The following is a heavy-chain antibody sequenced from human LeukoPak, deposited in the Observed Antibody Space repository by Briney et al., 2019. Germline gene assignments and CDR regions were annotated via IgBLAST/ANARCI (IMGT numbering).Heavy chain of an antibody. Sequence: SVKVSCKASGGTFSSYSMSWVRQAPGQGLEWMGWIIPIFGTTNYAQKFQGRVTITADESTSTAYMELSSLRSVDTAVYYCARGDLEMATIGYNWFDPWGQGTLVTVSS. CDR1: GGTFSSYS. D-gene: IGHD5-24*01. V-gene: IGHV1-69*13. CDR2: IIPIFGTT. CDR3: ARGDLEMATIGYNWFDP. J-gene: IGHJ5*02.